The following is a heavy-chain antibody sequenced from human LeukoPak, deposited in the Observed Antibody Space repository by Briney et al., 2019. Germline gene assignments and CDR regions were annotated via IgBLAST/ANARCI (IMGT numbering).Heavy chain of an antibody. D-gene: IGHD2-2*01. J-gene: IGHJ6*02. Sequence: GGSLRLSCAASGFTFRSYAISWVRQAPGKGLEWVSGISGSGGSTNYADSVKGRFTISRDNSKNTLYLQMKSLRAEDTAVYYCANDWVVPSAISSYHYYGVDVWGQGTTVTVSS. CDR1: GFTFRSYA. CDR3: ANDWVVPSAISSYHYYGVDV. CDR2: ISGSGGST. V-gene: IGHV3-23*01.